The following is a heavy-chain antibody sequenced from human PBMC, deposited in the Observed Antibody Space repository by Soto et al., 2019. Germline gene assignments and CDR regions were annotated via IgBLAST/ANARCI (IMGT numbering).Heavy chain of an antibody. CDR2: ISYDGSNK. Sequence: QVQLVESGGGVVQPGRSLRLSCAAPGFTFSSYGMHWVRQAPGKGLEWVAVISYDGSNKYYADSVKGRFTISRDKSKNTLYLQMNSLRAEDTAVYYCAKVGYSYGLEEHYYYYGMDVWGQGTTVTVSS. D-gene: IGHD5-18*01. J-gene: IGHJ6*02. V-gene: IGHV3-30*18. CDR3: AKVGYSYGLEEHYYYYGMDV. CDR1: GFTFSSYG.